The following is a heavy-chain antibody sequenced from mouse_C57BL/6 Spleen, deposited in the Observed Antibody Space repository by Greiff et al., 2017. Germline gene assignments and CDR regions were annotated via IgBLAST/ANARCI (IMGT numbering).Heavy chain of an antibody. D-gene: IGHD1-1*01. V-gene: IGHV14-2*01. J-gene: IGHJ1*03. CDR1: GFNIKDYY. Sequence: EVQLQQSGAELVKPGASVKLSCTASGFNIKDYYMHWVKQRTEQGLEWIGRIDPADGGTKSAPKFQGKATITASTSSNTAYLQLSSLTSEDTAVYYCARGDTTVVGGYFDVWGTGTTVTVSS. CDR2: IDPADGGT. CDR3: ARGDTTVVGGYFDV.